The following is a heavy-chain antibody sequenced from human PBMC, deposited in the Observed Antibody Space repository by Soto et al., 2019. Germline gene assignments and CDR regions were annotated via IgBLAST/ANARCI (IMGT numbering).Heavy chain of an antibody. J-gene: IGHJ4*02. CDR1: GNTFRNYA. D-gene: IGHD3-22*01. V-gene: IGHV1-3*01. CDR2: INVGNGNT. Sequence: PSVKVSCKASGNTFRNYAIHWVRQAPGQRLEWMGWINVGNGNTRYSQKLQGRLTLTRDTPGNTAYLELNSLISEDTAVYYCATPQDYDGCLDSWGQGTLVTVSS. CDR3: ATPQDYDGCLDS.